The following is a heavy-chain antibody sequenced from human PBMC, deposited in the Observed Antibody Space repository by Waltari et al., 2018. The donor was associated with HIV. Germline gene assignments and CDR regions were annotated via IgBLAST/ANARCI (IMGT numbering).Heavy chain of an antibody. CDR1: GFTFSSYG. J-gene: IGHJ3*02. V-gene: IGHV3-33*01. Sequence: QVQLVESGGGVVQPGRSLRLSCAASGFTFSSYGMHWVRQAPGKGLEWVAVIWYDGSNKDYADSVKGRFTISRDNSKNTLYLQMNSLRAEDTAVYYCARDTYYRPFDFWSGYNDAFDIWGQGTMVTVSS. CDR3: ARDTYYRPFDFWSGYNDAFDI. CDR2: IWYDGSNK. D-gene: IGHD3-3*01.